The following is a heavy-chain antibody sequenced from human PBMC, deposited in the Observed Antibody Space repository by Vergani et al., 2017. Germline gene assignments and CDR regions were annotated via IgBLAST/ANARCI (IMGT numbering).Heavy chain of an antibody. CDR1: GFTFSSYG. D-gene: IGHD6-6*01. V-gene: IGHV3-30*18. J-gene: IGHJ6*03. CDR2: ISYDGSNK. CDR3: AKEAKQLVYYYYMYV. Sequence: QVQLVESGGGVVQPGRSLRLSCAASGFTFSSYGMHWVRQAPGKGLEWVAVISYDGSNKYYADSVKGRFTISRDNSNNTLYLQMNSLRAEDTAVYYCAKEAKQLVYYYYMYVWGKGTTVTVSS.